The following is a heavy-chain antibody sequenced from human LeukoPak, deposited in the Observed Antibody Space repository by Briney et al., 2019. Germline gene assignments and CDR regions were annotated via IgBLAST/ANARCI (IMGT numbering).Heavy chain of an antibody. CDR2: IYYSGST. V-gene: IGHV4-31*03. J-gene: IGHJ5*02. CDR3: ARATMVRGVFNWFAP. CDR1: GGSISSGGYY. Sequence: SETLSLTCTVSGGSISSGGYYWSWIRQHPGKGLEWIGYIYYSGSTYYNPSPKSRVTISVDTSKNQFSLKLSSVTAADTAVYYCARATMVRGVFNWFAPWGQGTLVTVSS. D-gene: IGHD3-10*01.